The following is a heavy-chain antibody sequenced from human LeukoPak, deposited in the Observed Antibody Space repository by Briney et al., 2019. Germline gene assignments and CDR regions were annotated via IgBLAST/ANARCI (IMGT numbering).Heavy chain of an antibody. CDR2: ISYDGSNK. D-gene: IGHD3-10*01. J-gene: IGHJ3*02. V-gene: IGHV3-30*03. CDR1: GFTFSSYG. Sequence: PGGSLRLSCAASGFTFSSYGMHWVRQAPGKGLEWVAVISYDGSNKYYADSVKGRFTISRDNAKNSLYLQMNSLRAEDTAVYYCARGRKLLWFGELFEKAGGAFDIWGQGTMVTVSS. CDR3: ARGRKLLWFGELFEKAGGAFDI.